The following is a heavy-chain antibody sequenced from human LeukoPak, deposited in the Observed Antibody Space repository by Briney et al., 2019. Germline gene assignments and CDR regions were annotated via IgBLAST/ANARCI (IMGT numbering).Heavy chain of an antibody. D-gene: IGHD1-26*01. Sequence: SETLSLTCTVSGGSISSYYWSWIRQPAGKGLEWIGRIYTSGSTNYNPSLKSRVTMSVDTSKNQFSLKLSSVTAADTAVYYCARGPLVGARAEDAFDIWGQGTMVTVSS. V-gene: IGHV4-4*07. J-gene: IGHJ3*02. CDR3: ARGPLVGARAEDAFDI. CDR1: GGSISSYY. CDR2: IYTSGST.